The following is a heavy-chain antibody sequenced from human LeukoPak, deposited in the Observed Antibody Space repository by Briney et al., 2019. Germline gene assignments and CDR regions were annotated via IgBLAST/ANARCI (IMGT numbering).Heavy chain of an antibody. CDR3: ARDRGGSGSYLGRSLNY. V-gene: IGHV1-3*01. D-gene: IGHD3-10*01. Sequence: GASVKVSCKASGYTFTSYAMHWVRQAPGQRLEWMGWINAGNGNTKYSQKFQGRVTITRDTSASTAYMELSSLRSEDTAVYYCARDRGGSGSYLGRSLNYWGQGTLVTVSS. CDR1: GYTFTSYA. CDR2: INAGNGNT. J-gene: IGHJ4*02.